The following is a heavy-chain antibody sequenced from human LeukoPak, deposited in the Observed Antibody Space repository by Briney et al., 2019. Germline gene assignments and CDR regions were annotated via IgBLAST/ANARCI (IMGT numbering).Heavy chain of an antibody. V-gene: IGHV4-34*01. CDR3: ARGLASGYPPIPFDY. Sequence: SETLSLTCALFGGSFDGYYWSWIRQSPGKGREWIGEITYDGRTKYNPSLRSRVSISVDTSKIQFSLNLTSVTAADTAIYYCARGLASGYPPIPFDYWGQGTQVTVSS. J-gene: IGHJ4*02. CDR1: GGSFDGYY. D-gene: IGHD3-3*01. CDR2: ITYDGRT.